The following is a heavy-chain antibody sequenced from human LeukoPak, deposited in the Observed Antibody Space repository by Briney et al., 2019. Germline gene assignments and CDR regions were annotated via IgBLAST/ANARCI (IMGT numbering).Heavy chain of an antibody. V-gene: IGHV7-4-1*02. Sequence: AASVKVSCKVSGYTFTHYAMNWVRQAPGQGLEWMGWINTNTGNPTYAQGFTGRFVFSLDTSVSTAYLQITSLKAEDTAMYYCARDLSGDYWGQGTLVTVSS. CDR1: GYTFTHYA. CDR3: ARDLSGDY. D-gene: IGHD1-26*01. J-gene: IGHJ4*02. CDR2: INTNTGNP.